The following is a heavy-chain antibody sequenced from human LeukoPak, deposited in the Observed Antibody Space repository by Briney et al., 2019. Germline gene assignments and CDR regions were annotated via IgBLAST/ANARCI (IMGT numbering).Heavy chain of an antibody. V-gene: IGHV1-8*01. CDR3: ARGVRYSYALGY. CDR1: GYTFTSYD. Sequence: ASVKVSCKASGYTFTSYDINWVRQATGQGLEWMGWMNPNSGNTGYAQKFQGRVAVTRNTSISTAYMELSSLRSEDTAVYYCARGVRYSYALGYWGQGTLATVSS. J-gene: IGHJ4*02. D-gene: IGHD5-18*01. CDR2: MNPNSGNT.